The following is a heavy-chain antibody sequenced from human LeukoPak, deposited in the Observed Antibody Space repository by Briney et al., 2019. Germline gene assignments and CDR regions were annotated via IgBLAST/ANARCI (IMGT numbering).Heavy chain of an antibody. CDR2: ISSIGSTI. D-gene: IGHD3-22*01. CDR3: ARKGIPHLGYYDSSGYYYFDY. J-gene: IGHJ4*02. CDR1: GFTFSSYK. Sequence: TGGSLRLSCAASGFTFSSYKMNWVRQAPGKGLEWVSYISSIGSTIYYADSVKGRFTISRDNAKNSLYLQMNSLRAEDTAVYYCARKGIPHLGYYDSSGYYYFDYWGQGTLVTVSS. V-gene: IGHV3-48*03.